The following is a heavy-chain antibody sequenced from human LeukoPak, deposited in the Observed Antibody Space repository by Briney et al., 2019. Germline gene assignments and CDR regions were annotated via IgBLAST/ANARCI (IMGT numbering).Heavy chain of an antibody. CDR3: AKHRNQLLSSSTFDP. J-gene: IGHJ5*02. D-gene: IGHD2-2*01. Sequence: GGSLRLSCAASGFTFSSYAMSWVRQAPGKGLEWVSAISGSGGSTYYADSVRGQFTISRDNSKNTLYLQMNSLRAEDTAVYYCAKHRNQLLSSSTFDPWGQGTLVTVSS. CDR1: GFTFSSYA. CDR2: ISGSGGST. V-gene: IGHV3-23*01.